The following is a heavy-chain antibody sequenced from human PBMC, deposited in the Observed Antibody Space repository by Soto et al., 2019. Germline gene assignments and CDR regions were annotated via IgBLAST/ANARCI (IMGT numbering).Heavy chain of an antibody. CDR3: ARAPSPFGVVSTIDY. D-gene: IGHD3-3*01. CDR1: GYTFTSYY. J-gene: IGHJ4*02. V-gene: IGHV1-46*01. CDR2: INPSGGST. Sequence: ASVKVSCKASGYTFTSYYMHWVRQAPGQGLEWMGVINPSGGSTNYAQKFQGRVTLTRDTSTSTVYMELSSLRSEDTAVYYCARAPSPFGVVSTIDYWGQGTLVTVS.